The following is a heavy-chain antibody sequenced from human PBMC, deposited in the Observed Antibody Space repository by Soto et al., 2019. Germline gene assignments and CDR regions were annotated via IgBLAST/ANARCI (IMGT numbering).Heavy chain of an antibody. CDR2: IIPAFGTP. D-gene: IGHD6-6*01. CDR3: AREGLRRGALDY. J-gene: IGHJ4*02. CDR1: GGSLNNYA. V-gene: IGHV1-69*01. Sequence: QVQLVQSGAEVKKPGSSVKVSCAASGGSLNNYAVSWVRRTPGQGFEWLGEIIPAFGTPNYAQKFQDRVTITADVLTNTVFMELSSLRSEDKAEYYCAREGLRRGALDYWGQGSLVTVSS.